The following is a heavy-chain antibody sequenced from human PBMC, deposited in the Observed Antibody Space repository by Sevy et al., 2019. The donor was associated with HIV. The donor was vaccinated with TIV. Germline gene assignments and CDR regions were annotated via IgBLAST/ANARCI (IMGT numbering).Heavy chain of an antibody. J-gene: IGHJ4*02. CDR2: ISGSGGST. CDR3: AKSRSDYGDFFDY. CDR1: GFTFSSYA. V-gene: IGHV3-23*01. Sequence: GGSLRLSCAASGFTFSSYAVSWVRQAPGKGLEWVSAISGSGGSTYYADSVKGRFTISRDNSKNTLYLQMNSLRAEDTAVYYCAKSRSDYGDFFDYWGQGTLVTVSS. D-gene: IGHD4-17*01.